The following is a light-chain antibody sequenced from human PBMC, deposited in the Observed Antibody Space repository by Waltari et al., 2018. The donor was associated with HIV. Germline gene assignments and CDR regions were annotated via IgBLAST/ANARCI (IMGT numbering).Light chain of an antibody. CDR2: EVS. CDR1: SRDVGGYNY. CDR3: SSYTSSSTLV. J-gene: IGLJ2*01. V-gene: IGLV2-14*01. Sequence: QSALTQPASVSGSPGQSITISCTGTSRDVGGYNYVSWYQQHPAKAPKRMIYEVSNRPSGVSNRFSGSKSGNTASLTISGLQAEDEADYYCSSYTSSSTLVFGGGTKLTVL.